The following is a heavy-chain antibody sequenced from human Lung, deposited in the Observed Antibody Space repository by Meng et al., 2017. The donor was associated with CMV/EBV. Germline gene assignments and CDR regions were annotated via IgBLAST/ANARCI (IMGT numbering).Heavy chain of an antibody. CDR2: ISISRAYM. CDR1: ESTFSGYS. CDR3: ARGYTGGELAAAFDI. Sequence: ESLKISXASAESTFSGYSMHWVRQAPGTGLEWVSSISISRAYMLYADSVKGRFTISRDNAKNSMYLQKNSLRAEDTAVYYCARGYTGGELAAAFDIWGPGTMVTVSS. D-gene: IGHD3-16*01. V-gene: IGHV3-21*01. J-gene: IGHJ3*02.